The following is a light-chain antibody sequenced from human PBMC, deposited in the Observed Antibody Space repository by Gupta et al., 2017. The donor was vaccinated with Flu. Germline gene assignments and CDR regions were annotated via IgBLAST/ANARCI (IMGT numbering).Light chain of an antibody. V-gene: IGKV3-20*01. J-gene: IGKJ1*01. CDR1: QSVSSSY. CDR3: QQYGSSPWT. CDR2: GAS. Sequence: DIVLTQSPDTLSLSTGERATLSCRATQSVSSSYLAWYQQKPGQAPRLLIYGASSRATGIPDRFSGSGSGTDFTLTISRLEPEDFAVYYCQQYGSSPWTFGQGTKVEIK.